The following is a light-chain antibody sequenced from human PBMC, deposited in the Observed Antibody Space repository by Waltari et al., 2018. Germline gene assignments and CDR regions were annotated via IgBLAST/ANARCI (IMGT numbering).Light chain of an antibody. J-gene: IGKJ1*01. V-gene: IGKV3-15*01. CDR3: QQYNNWPPWT. CDR1: QSVGSN. Sequence: EIVMTQSPATLSVSPGERATLSCRAGQSVGSNLAWYQQKPGQAPRLLIYGASTRATGIPARFSGSGSGTEFTRTISSLQSEDFAVYYCQQYNNWPPWTFGQGTKVEIK. CDR2: GAS.